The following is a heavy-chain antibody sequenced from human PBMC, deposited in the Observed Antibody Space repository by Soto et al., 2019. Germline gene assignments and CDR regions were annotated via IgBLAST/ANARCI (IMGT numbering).Heavy chain of an antibody. J-gene: IGHJ6*02. V-gene: IGHV3-74*01. D-gene: IGHD2-8*01. Sequence: GGSLRLSCAASGFTFSSYWMHWVRQAPGKGLVWVSRINSDGSSTSYGDSVKGRFTISRDNAKNTLYLQMNSLRAEDTAVYYCARGPMLSHYYYYYGMDVWGQGTTVTVSS. CDR1: GFTFSSYW. CDR3: ARGPMLSHYYYYYGMDV. CDR2: INSDGSST.